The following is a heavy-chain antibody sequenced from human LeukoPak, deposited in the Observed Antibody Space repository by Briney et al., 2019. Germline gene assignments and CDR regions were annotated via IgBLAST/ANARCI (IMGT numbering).Heavy chain of an antibody. Sequence: GGSRKLSCTASGFTFKLSAMTWVRQAPGKGLEWVSAIGRTGDNTYYADSVKGRFTISRDNSRNTVYLQMDSLRAEDTATYYCARDRGPYVGIDNNWFDPWGQGTLVIVSS. CDR2: IGRTGDNT. CDR3: ARDRGPYVGIDNNWFDP. J-gene: IGHJ5*02. V-gene: IGHV3-23*01. CDR1: GFTFKLSA. D-gene: IGHD3-10*02.